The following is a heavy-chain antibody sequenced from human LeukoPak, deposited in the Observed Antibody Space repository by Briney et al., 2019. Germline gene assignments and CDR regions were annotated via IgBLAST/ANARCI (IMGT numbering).Heavy chain of an antibody. D-gene: IGHD5-12*01. Sequence: SETLSLTCSISDGSISSYYWNWIRQSPGKGLEWIGHIHYSGSTHYNSALQSRVSISIDTSKSHFTLKLRSVTAADTAVYYCARWGHFETSGFFVVEYWGQGALVTVCS. CDR3: ARWGHFETSGFFVVEY. J-gene: IGHJ4*02. V-gene: IGHV4-59*01. CDR1: DGSISSYY. CDR2: IHYSGST.